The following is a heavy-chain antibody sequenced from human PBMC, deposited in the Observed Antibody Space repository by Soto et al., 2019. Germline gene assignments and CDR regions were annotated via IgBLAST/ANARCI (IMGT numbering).Heavy chain of an antibody. J-gene: IGHJ3*02. V-gene: IGHV4-31*03. Sequence: SETLSLTCTVSGGSISSGGYYWSWIRQHPGKGLEWIGYIYYSGSTYYNPSLKSRVTISVDTSKNQFSLKLSSVTAADTAVYYCARDGGSYGAFDIWGQGTMVTVSS. CDR2: IYYSGST. CDR1: GGSISSGGYY. CDR3: ARDGGSYGAFDI. D-gene: IGHD1-26*01.